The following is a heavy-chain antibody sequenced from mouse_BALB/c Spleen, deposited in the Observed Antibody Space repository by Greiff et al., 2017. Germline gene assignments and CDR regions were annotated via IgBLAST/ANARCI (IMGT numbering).Heavy chain of an antibody. CDR3: ARSGYRYPYYAMDY. J-gene: IGHJ4*01. V-gene: IGHV1-4*02. CDR1: GYTFTSYT. CDR2: INPSSGYT. D-gene: IGHD2-14*01. Sequence: VQLQQSAAELARPGASVKMSCKASGYTFTSYTMHWVKQRPGQGLEWIGYINPSSGYTEYNQKFKDKTTLTADKSSSTAYMQLSSLTSEDSAVYYCARSGYRYPYYAMDYWGQGTTLTVSS.